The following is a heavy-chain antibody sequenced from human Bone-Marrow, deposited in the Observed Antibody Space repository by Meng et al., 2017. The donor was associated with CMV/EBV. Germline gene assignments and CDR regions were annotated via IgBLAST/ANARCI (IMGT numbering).Heavy chain of an antibody. CDR2: INPNSGGT. J-gene: IGHJ4*02. Sequence: ASVKVSRKASGYTFTGYYMHWVRQAPGQGLEWMGWINPNSGGTNYAQKFQGRVTMTRDTSISTAYMELSRLRSDDSAVYYCARAKDPTTIFGVVTTYGYWGQGTLVTVFS. D-gene: IGHD3-3*01. CDR3: ARAKDPTTIFGVVTTYGY. V-gene: IGHV1-2*02. CDR1: GYTFTGYY.